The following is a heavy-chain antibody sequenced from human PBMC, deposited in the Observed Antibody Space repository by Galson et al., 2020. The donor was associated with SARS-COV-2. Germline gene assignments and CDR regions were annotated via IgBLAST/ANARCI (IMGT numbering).Heavy chain of an antibody. CDR1: GYTFTSYD. Sequence: ASVKVSCKASGYTFTSYDINWVRQANGQGLEWMGWMNPNSGNTGYAQKFQGRVTMTRNTSISTAYMELSSLRSEDTAVYYCAAPYYYDSSGYWGGAFDIWCQGTMVTVSS. J-gene: IGHJ3*02. D-gene: IGHD3-22*01. V-gene: IGHV1-8*01. CDR2: MNPNSGNT. CDR3: AAPYYYDSSGYWGGAFDI.